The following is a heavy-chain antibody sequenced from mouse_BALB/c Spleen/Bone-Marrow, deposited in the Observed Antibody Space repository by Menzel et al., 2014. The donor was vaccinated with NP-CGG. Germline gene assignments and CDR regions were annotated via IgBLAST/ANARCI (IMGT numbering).Heavy chain of an antibody. J-gene: IGHJ4*01. CDR1: GYTFTSYY. D-gene: IGHD2-12*01. Sequence: VQLQQSGAELVKPGASVKLSCKASGYTFTSYYMCWVKQRPGQGLEWIGEINPSNGGTNFNEKFKGKATLTVDKSSSTAYMSLSSLTSGDSAVYYCTRSRRATDHWGQGTSVTVSS. V-gene: IGHV1S81*02. CDR3: TRSRRATDH. CDR2: INPSNGGT.